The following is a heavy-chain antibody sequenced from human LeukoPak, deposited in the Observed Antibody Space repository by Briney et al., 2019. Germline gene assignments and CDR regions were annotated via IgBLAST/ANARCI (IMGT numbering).Heavy chain of an antibody. D-gene: IGHD3-10*01. CDR3: AKVWGTYGSGRSPDY. Sequence: PGGSLRLSCAASGFTFSSYGMHWVRQAPGKGLEWVAFIRYDGSNKYYADSVKGRFTISRDNSKNTLYLQMNSLRAEDTAVYYCAKVWGTYGSGRSPDYWGQGTLVTVSS. CDR1: GFTFSSYG. V-gene: IGHV3-30*02. J-gene: IGHJ4*02. CDR2: IRYDGSNK.